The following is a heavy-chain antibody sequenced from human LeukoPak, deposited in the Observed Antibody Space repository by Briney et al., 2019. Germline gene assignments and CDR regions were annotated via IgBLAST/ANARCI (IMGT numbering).Heavy chain of an antibody. J-gene: IGHJ4*02. CDR3: ARGWDYFDY. CDR2: IYYSGST. V-gene: IGHV4-59*01. Sequence: PSETLSLTCSVSGDSISSNSWTWIRQPPGKGLEWIGNIYYSGSTICNPSLKSRVTISVDTSKNQFSLKLSSVTAADTAVYYCARGWDYFDYWGQGTLVTVSS. CDR1: GDSISSNS. D-gene: IGHD1-26*01.